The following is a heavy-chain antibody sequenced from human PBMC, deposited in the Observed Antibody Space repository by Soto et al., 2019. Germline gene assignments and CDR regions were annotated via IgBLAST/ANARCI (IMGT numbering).Heavy chain of an antibody. V-gene: IGHV1-18*01. CDR1: GYTFTSYG. Sequence: ASVKVSCKASGYTFTSYGISWVRQAPGQGLEWMGWISAYNGNTNFAQKVQGRVTLTTDSSTNTANMELRSLLSDDTAVYYCVRECSNNCYYGMDVWGQGTTVTVSS. J-gene: IGHJ6*02. CDR2: ISAYNGNT. D-gene: IGHD4-4*01. CDR3: VRECSNNCYYGMDV.